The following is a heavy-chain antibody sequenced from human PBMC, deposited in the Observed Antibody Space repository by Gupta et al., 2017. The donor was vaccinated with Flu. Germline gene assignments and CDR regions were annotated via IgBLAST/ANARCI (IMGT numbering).Heavy chain of an antibody. CDR1: GGSFSGYY. J-gene: IGHJ1*01. D-gene: IGHD6-13*01. CDR2: INHSGST. Sequence: QVQLQQWGAGLLKPSETLSLTCAVYGGSFSGYYWSWIRQPPGKGLEWIGEINHSGSTNYNPSLKSRVTISVDTSKNQFSLKLSSVSAADTAVYYCARGADSSSSKYFQHWGQGTLVTVSS. V-gene: IGHV4-34*01. CDR3: ARGADSSSSKYFQH.